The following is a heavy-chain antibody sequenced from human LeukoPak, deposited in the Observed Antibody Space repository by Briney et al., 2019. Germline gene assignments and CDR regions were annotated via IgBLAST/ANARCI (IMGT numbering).Heavy chain of an antibody. Sequence: SETLSLTCTVSGGSFSSYYWSWIRQPPGKGLEWIGYISYSGSTNYNPSLKSRATISVDTSKNQFSLMLSSVTAADTAVYYCARRGEIQQWLRSFDYWGQGTLVTVSS. CDR2: ISYSGST. V-gene: IGHV4-59*08. CDR3: ARRGEIQQWLRSFDY. J-gene: IGHJ4*02. D-gene: IGHD5-18*01. CDR1: GGSFSSYY.